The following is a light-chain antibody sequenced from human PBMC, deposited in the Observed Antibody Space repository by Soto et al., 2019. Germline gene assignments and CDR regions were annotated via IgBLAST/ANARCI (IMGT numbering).Light chain of an antibody. CDR3: QQFGSGPSYT. J-gene: IGKJ2*01. V-gene: IGKV3-20*01. CDR1: QSVSSRY. CDR2: DAS. Sequence: EIVLTQSPGTLSLSPGERATLSCRASQSVSSRYLAWYQQKPGQAPRLLIYDASSRATGIPDRFSGSGSGTDFTLTISRLEPEDFAVYFCQQFGSGPSYTFGQGTKLEIK.